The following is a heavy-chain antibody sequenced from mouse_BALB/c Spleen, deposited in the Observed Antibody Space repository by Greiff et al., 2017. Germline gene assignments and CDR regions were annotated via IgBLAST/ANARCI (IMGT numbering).Heavy chain of an antibody. CDR2: ISDGGSYT. CDR3: AREDDYAWFAY. CDR1: GFTFSDYY. D-gene: IGHD2-4*01. Sequence: DVKLVESGGGLVKPGGSLKLSCAASGFTFSDYYMYWVRQTPEKRLEWVATISDGGSYTYYPDSVKGRFTISRDNAKNNLYLQMSSLKSEDTAMYYCAREDDYAWFAYWGQGTLVTVSA. J-gene: IGHJ3*01. V-gene: IGHV5-4*02.